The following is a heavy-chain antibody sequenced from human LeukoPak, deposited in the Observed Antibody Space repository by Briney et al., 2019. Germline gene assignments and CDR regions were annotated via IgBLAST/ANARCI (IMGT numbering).Heavy chain of an antibody. D-gene: IGHD3-10*01. V-gene: IGHV3-23*01. CDR3: AKGSSLHYYGSGSYPGDAFDI. CDR1: GFTFSSYA. Sequence: GGSLRLSCAASGFTFSSYALSWVRQAPGKGLEWVSAISGSGGSTYYADSVKGRFTISRDNSKNTLYLQMNSLRAEDTAVYYCAKGSSLHYYGSGSYPGDAFDIWGRGTMVTVSS. CDR2: ISGSGGST. J-gene: IGHJ3*02.